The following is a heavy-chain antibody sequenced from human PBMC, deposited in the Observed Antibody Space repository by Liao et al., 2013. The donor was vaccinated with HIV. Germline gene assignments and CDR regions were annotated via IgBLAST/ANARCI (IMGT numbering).Heavy chain of an antibody. Sequence: QVQLQESGPGLVKPLETLSLTCTVSGGSLRSDYWSWIRQPAGKGLEWIGRIFATGSTNYNPSFQSRVTMSVDTSKNQFSLDLSSVTAADTAVYYCARAGGYSYGYPDYWGRGNPGHRLL. V-gene: IGHV4-4*07. CDR1: GGSLRSDY. CDR3: ARAGGYSYGYPDY. J-gene: IGHJ4*02. CDR2: IFATGST. D-gene: IGHD5-18*01.